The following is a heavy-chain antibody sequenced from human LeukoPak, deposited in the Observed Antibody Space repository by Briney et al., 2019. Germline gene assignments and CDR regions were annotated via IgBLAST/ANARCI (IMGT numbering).Heavy chain of an antibody. CDR1: GGSISSGDYY. CDR2: IYYSGST. Sequence: PSETLSLTCTVSGGSISSGDYYWSWIRQPPGKGLEWIGYIYYSGSTYYNPSLKSRVTISVDTSKNQFSLKLSSVTAADTAVYYCARDRYDFWSGYSYGMDVWGQGTTVTVSS. CDR3: ARDRYDFWSGYSYGMDV. J-gene: IGHJ6*02. V-gene: IGHV4-30-4*01. D-gene: IGHD3-3*01.